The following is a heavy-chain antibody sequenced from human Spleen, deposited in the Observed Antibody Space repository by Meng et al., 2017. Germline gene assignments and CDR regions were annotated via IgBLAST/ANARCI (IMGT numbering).Heavy chain of an antibody. Sequence: GESLKISCAASGFTFSGYWMHWVRQAPGKGLEWLSRIESDGSGTTYADSVKGRFTVSRDNAKNTLFLQISSLRVEDTAVYYCARDWRYCSGGSCVPDAFDIWGQGTMVTVSS. V-gene: IGHV3-74*03. D-gene: IGHD2-15*01. CDR3: ARDWRYCSGGSCVPDAFDI. J-gene: IGHJ3*02. CDR2: IESDGSGT. CDR1: GFTFSGYW.